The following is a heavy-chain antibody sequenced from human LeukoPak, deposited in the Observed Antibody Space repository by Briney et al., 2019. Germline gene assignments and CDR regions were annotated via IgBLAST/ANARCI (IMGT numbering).Heavy chain of an antibody. J-gene: IGHJ4*02. Sequence: DSVKGRFTISRDNSKNTLDLQMNSLRAADTAVYYCARAGRADGDYHYFEYWGQGTLVTVSS. D-gene: IGHD4-17*01. CDR3: ARAGRADGDYHYFEY. V-gene: IGHV3-30*07.